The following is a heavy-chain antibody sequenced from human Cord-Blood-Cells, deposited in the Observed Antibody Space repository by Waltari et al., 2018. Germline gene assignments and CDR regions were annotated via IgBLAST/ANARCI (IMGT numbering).Heavy chain of an antibody. CDR1: GGPIRSSSYY. CDR2: IYYSGST. J-gene: IGHJ4*02. CDR3: ARHTPDLVGATDYSFDY. D-gene: IGHD1-26*01. V-gene: IGHV4-39*07. Sequence: QLQLQESGPGLVKPSETLSLTCTVSGGPIRSSSYYWGWIRQPPGKGLEWIGSIYYSGSTYYNPSLKSRVTISVDTSKNQFSLKLSSVTTADTAVYYCARHTPDLVGATDYSFDYWGQGTLVTVSS.